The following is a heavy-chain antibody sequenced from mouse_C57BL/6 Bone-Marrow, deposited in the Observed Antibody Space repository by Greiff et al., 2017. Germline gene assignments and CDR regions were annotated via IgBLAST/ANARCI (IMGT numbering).Heavy chain of an antibody. CDR3: ARSDSSGYVWFAY. CDR2: IYTRSGNT. CDR1: GYTFTSYG. V-gene: IGHV1-81*01. Sequence: QVQLQQSGAELARPGASVKLSCTASGYTFTSYGISWGKQRTGQGLVWIGEIYTRSGNTYYNDKLKGQATLTADKSSSTSYIELRSLTSEDSAVYFCARSDSSGYVWFAYWGQGTLVTVSA. J-gene: IGHJ3*01. D-gene: IGHD3-2*02.